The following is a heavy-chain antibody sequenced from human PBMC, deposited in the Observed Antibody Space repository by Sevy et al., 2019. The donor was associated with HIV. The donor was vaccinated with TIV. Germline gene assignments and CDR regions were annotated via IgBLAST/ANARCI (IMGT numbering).Heavy chain of an antibody. J-gene: IGHJ4*02. D-gene: IGHD3-3*01. Sequence: ASVKVSCKASGYTFTSYGISWVRQAPGQGLEWMGWISAYNGNTNYAQKLQGRDTMTTDTSTSTAYMELRSLRSDDTAVYYCARDKGPSLRITIFGVVIDYWGQGTLVTVSS. CDR1: GYTFTSYG. CDR2: ISAYNGNT. V-gene: IGHV1-18*01. CDR3: ARDKGPSLRITIFGVVIDY.